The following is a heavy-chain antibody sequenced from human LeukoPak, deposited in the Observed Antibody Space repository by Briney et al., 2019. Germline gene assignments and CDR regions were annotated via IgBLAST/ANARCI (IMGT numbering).Heavy chain of an antibody. J-gene: IGHJ4*02. CDR2: INSDGSST. D-gene: IGHD1-14*01. V-gene: IGHV3-74*01. CDR3: ARGTPSPRPPGPEYYFDY. CDR1: GFTFSGYW. Sequence: TGGSLRLSCAASGFTFSGYWMHWVRQAPGKGLVWVSRINSDGSSTTYADSVKGRFSISRDNSKNTLYLQMNSLRAEDTAVYYCARGTPSPRPPGPEYYFDYWGQGTLVTVSS.